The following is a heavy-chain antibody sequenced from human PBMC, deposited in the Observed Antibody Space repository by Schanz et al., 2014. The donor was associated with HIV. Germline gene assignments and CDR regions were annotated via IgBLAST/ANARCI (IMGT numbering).Heavy chain of an antibody. V-gene: IGHV3-66*01. CDR3: VRDRVGASARYVAFDI. Sequence: EVQLVESGGGLVKPGGSLRLSCAASGFSFSVYSMNWVRQAPGKGLEWVSLIDHTGNTYYADSVKGRFTIFTDISDNTVHAQITSLRADDTAVYYCVRDRVGASARYVAFDIWGHGTMVTVSS. J-gene: IGHJ3*02. CDR1: GFSFSVYS. D-gene: IGHD1-26*01. CDR2: IDHTGNT.